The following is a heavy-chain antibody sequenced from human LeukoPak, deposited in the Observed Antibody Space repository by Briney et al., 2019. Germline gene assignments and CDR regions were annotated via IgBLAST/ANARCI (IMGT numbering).Heavy chain of an antibody. CDR2: ISSSSTYI. D-gene: IGHD6-13*01. Sequence: GGSLRLSCAASGFTFSSYSMNWVRQAPGKGLEWVSSISSSSTYINYADSVKGRFTISRDNAENSLYLQVNSLRAEDTAVCYCARGSADLDTWGQGTLVTVSS. V-gene: IGHV3-21*01. CDR1: GFTFSSYS. CDR3: ARGSADLDT. J-gene: IGHJ5*02.